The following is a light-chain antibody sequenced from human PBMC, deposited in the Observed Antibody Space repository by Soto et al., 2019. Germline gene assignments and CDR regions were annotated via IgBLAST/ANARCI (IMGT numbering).Light chain of an antibody. CDR1: SSDVGGYDY. V-gene: IGLV2-14*01. Sequence: QSALTQPASVSGSPGQSITISCTGTSSDVGGYDYVSWYQLHPGKAPKLMVFEVNNRPSGVSYRFSGSKSGNTASLTISGLQAEDEADYYCSSYTSDITQVFGGGTKLTVL. CDR2: EVN. J-gene: IGLJ3*02. CDR3: SSYTSDITQV.